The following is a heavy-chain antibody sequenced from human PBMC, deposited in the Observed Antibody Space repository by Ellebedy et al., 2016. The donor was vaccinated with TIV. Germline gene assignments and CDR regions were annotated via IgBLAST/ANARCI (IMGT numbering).Heavy chain of an antibody. CDR3: ARREWELGMDV. CDR2: ISSGSSFI. D-gene: IGHD1-26*01. V-gene: IGHV3-21*06. Sequence: PGGSLRLSCVASGFDFDDSSMNWVRQAPGKGLEWVSSISSGSSFIYYADSVKGRFSISRDNAHNSLYLQMNSLRVEDTAVYYCARREWELGMDVWGQGTTVTVSS. CDR1: GFDFDDSS. J-gene: IGHJ6*02.